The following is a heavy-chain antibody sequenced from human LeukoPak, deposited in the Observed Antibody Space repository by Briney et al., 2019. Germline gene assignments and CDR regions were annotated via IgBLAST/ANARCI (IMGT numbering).Heavy chain of an antibody. D-gene: IGHD1-26*01. CDR2: IYSSGST. CDR3: ARDFTDSGSSLVYYYYYYMDV. J-gene: IGHJ6*03. V-gene: IGHV4-4*07. Sequence: SETLSLTCTVSGGSISSYYWSWIRQPAGKGLEWIGRIYSSGSTNYNPSLKSRVTMSVDTSKNQFSLKLSSVTAADTAVYYCARDFTDSGSSLVYYYYYYMDVWGKGTTVTVSS. CDR1: GGSISSYY.